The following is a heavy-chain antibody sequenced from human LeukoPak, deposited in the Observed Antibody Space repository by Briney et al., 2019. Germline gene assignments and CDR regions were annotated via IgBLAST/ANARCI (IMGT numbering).Heavy chain of an antibody. CDR3: ARALAAMGNWFDP. D-gene: IGHD2-2*01. CDR1: GGTFSSYA. CDR2: IIPILGIA. J-gene: IGHJ5*02. Sequence: SVKVSCKASGGTFSSYAISWVRQAPGQGLEWMGRIIPILGIANYAQKFQGRVTITADKSTSTAYMELSSLRSEDTAVYYCARALAAMGNWFDPWGQGTLVTVSS. V-gene: IGHV1-69*04.